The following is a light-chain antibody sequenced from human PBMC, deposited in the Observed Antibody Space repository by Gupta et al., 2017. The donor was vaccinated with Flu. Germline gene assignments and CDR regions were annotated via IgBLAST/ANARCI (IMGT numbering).Light chain of an antibody. CDR1: NSNIGRNY. V-gene: IGLV1-47*01. CDR3: AAWDDSGSAGV. CDR2: RNN. Sequence: QSVLTQPPSVSEAPGQRVNMSCSGSNSNIGRNYVYWFQQLAGTAPKLLINRNNERPSGVPDRFSGSKSGTSASLAISGLRADDEADYYCAAWDDSGSAGVVGGGTKVTVL. J-gene: IGLJ2*01.